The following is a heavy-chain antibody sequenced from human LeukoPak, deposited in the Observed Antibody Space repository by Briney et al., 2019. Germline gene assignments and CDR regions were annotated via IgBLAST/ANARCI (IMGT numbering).Heavy chain of an antibody. J-gene: IGHJ6*02. Sequence: GGSLRLSCAASGFTFSSYSMNWVRQAPGKGLEWVSSISSSSSYIYYADSVKGRFTISRDNAKNSLYLQMNSLRAEDTAVYYCAREPPGIAAAHYYYYYGMDVWGQGTTVTVSS. V-gene: IGHV3-21*01. CDR3: AREPPGIAAAHYYYYYGMDV. CDR2: ISSSSSYI. D-gene: IGHD6-13*01. CDR1: GFTFSSYS.